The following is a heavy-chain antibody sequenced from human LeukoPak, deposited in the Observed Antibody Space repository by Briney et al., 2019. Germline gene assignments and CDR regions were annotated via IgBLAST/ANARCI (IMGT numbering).Heavy chain of an antibody. CDR3: ARGVVGTTVGAGGLGGFYKYYYMDV. CDR2: IYTSGST. Sequence: KPSETLSLTCTVSGGSLSSYYWSWIRQPAGKGLEWIGRIYTSGSTNYNPSLKSRVTMSVDTSKKQFSLKLSSVTAADTAVYYCARGVVGTTVGAGGLGGFYKYYYMDVWGKGTTVTVSS. J-gene: IGHJ6*03. V-gene: IGHV4-4*07. D-gene: IGHD1-14*01. CDR1: GGSLSSYY.